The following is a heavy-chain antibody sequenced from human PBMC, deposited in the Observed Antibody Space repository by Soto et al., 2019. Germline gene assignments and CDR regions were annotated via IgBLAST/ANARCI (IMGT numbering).Heavy chain of an antibody. Sequence: ASVKVSCKASGYTFKSYAMSWMRQAPGQGLEWLGWINTGQDYTKYSQKFQDRVTITRDTSASTVYMELRSLRSEDSAVYYCAIADGYNSDSFSAPWGEGTIVTVSS. V-gene: IGHV1-3*04. J-gene: IGHJ5*02. CDR1: GYTFKSYA. D-gene: IGHD2-21*01. CDR3: AIADGYNSDSFSAP. CDR2: INTGQDYT.